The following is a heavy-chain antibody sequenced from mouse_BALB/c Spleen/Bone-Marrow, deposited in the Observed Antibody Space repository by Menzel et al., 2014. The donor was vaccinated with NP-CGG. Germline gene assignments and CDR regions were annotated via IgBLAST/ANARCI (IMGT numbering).Heavy chain of an antibody. CDR1: GYSITSDYA. CDR3: ARSYYYGSSPFAY. J-gene: IGHJ3*01. CDR2: ISYSGST. D-gene: IGHD1-1*01. V-gene: IGHV3-2*02. Sequence: VQLKESGPGLVKPSQSLSLTCTVTGYSITSDYAWNWIRQFPGNKLEWMGYISYSGSTSYNPSLKSRISITRDTSKNQFFLQLNSVTTEDTATYYWARSYYYGSSPFAYWGQGTLVTVSA.